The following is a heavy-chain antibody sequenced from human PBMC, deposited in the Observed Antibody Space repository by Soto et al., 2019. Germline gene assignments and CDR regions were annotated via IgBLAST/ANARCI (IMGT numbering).Heavy chain of an antibody. Sequence: ASVKVSCKASGYTFTSYDINWVRQATGQGLEWMGWMNPNSGNTGYAQKFRGRVTMTRNTSISTAYMELSSLRSEDTAVYYCATGGIAAAGSDYWGQGTLVTVSS. CDR3: ATGGIAAAGSDY. CDR1: GYTFTSYD. V-gene: IGHV1-8*01. CDR2: MNPNSGNT. J-gene: IGHJ4*02. D-gene: IGHD6-13*01.